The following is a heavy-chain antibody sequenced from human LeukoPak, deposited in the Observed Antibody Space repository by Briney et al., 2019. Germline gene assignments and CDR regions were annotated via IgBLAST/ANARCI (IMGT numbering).Heavy chain of an antibody. V-gene: IGHV3-33*03. Sequence: GRSLRLSCAASGFIFSTYAIQWVRQAPGKGLEWVAGSNKFFADSVKGRFTISRDYSKNTLFLEMNSLRAEDTALYYCAMTRVTTGYYYGMDVWGQGTTVIVSS. CDR1: GFIFSTYA. D-gene: IGHD4-17*01. J-gene: IGHJ6*02. CDR2: SNK. CDR3: AMTRVTTGYYYGMDV.